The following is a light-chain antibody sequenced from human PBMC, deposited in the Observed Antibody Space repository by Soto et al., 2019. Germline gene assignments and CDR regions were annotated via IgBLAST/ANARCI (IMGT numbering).Light chain of an antibody. J-gene: IGKJ1*01. Sequence: ETVLTQSPGTLSLSPGERATLSCRASQTVSSSYLAWYQQKPGQAPRLLIYGASSRATGIPDTFSGSGSGTDFTLTISRLEPEDFAVYYCPRYRQQEGSSPPSWTFGQGTRVEIK. CDR1: QTVSSSY. CDR3: PRYRQQEGSSPPSWT. CDR2: GAS. V-gene: IGKV3-20*01.